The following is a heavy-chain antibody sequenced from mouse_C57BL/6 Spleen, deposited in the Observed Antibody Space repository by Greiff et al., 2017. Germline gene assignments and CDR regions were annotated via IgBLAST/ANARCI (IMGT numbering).Heavy chain of an antibody. D-gene: IGHD2-3*01. CDR3: ARDADGYWYFDV. V-gene: IGHV7-1*01. CDR2: SRNKANDYTT. J-gene: IGHJ1*03. Sequence: EVKVVESGGGLVQSGRSLRLSCATSGFTFSDFYMEWVRQAPGKGLEWIAASRNKANDYTTEYSASVKGRFIVSRDTSQSILYLQMSALRAEDTAIYYCARDADGYWYFDVWGTGTTVTVSS. CDR1: GFTFSDFY.